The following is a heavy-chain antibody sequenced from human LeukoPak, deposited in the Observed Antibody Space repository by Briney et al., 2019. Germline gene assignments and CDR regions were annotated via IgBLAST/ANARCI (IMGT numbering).Heavy chain of an antibody. CDR3: ARGQLLWFGELSPPNYYGMDV. D-gene: IGHD3-10*01. J-gene: IGHJ6*02. Sequence: SETLSLTCTVSGGSISSGDYYWSWIRQPLGKGLEWIGYIYYSGSTYYNPSLKSRVTISVDTSKNQFSLKLSSVTAADTAVYYCARGQLLWFGELSPPNYYGMDVWGQGTTVTVSS. CDR2: IYYSGST. V-gene: IGHV4-30-4*01. CDR1: GGSISSGDYY.